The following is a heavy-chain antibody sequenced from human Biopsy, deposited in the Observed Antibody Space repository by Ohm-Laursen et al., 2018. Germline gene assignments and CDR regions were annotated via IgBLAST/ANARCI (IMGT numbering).Heavy chain of an antibody. CDR1: GFTFSVYA. V-gene: IGHV3-33*01. CDR3: ARDPIVGSKADGMDV. D-gene: IGHD1-26*01. CDR2: IWYDGSNE. Sequence: SLRLSCTAPGFTFSVYAMHWVRQAPGKGLEWVSIIWYDGSNEYYADSVKGRFTISRDNSKNTVFLQMSSLRAEDTGVYYCARDPIVGSKADGMDVWGQGTTVTVSS. J-gene: IGHJ6*02.